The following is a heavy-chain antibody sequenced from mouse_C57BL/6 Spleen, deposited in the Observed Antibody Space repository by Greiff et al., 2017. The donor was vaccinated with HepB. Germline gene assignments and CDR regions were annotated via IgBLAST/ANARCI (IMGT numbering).Heavy chain of an antibody. J-gene: IGHJ4*01. CDR2: IDPSDSYT. V-gene: IGHV1-50*01. CDR3: ARRGIYYGNYDYAMDD. CDR1: GYTFTSYW. Sequence: QVQLQQPGAELVKPGASVKLSCKASGYTFTSYWMQWVKQRPGQGLEWIGEIDPSDSYTNYNQKFKGKATLTVDTSSSTAYMQLRRLTSEDSAVYYCARRGIYYGNYDYAMDDWGQGTSVTVAS. D-gene: IGHD2-1*01.